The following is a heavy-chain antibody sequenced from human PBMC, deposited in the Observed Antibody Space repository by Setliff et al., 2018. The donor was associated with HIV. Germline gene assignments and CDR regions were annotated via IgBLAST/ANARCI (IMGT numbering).Heavy chain of an antibody. Sequence: PGGSLRLSCAASGFTFSSYAMSWVRQAPGKGLEWVSAISGSGGSTYYADSVKGRFTISRDNAKNSLYLQMNSLRTEDTAVYYCGRGGGPELDYWGQGTLVTVSS. CDR3: GRGGGPELDY. CDR2: ISGSGGST. V-gene: IGHV3-23*01. D-gene: IGHD1-1*01. CDR1: GFTFSSYA. J-gene: IGHJ4*02.